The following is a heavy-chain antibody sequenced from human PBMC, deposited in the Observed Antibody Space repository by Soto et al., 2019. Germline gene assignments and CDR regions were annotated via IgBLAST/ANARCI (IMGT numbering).Heavy chain of an antibody. CDR3: ARDNCGGILDY. CDR2: IFFSGDT. J-gene: IGHJ4*01. Sequence: TLSLTCPVSGSSVLNGGYYWNWIRQRPGEGLQWIGKIFFSGDTHYSPALKSRLFISIDTSKNQFSLKLSSVTAADTAIYYCARDNCGGILDYWGPGPRVTVSS. D-gene: IGHD4-17*01. CDR1: GSSVLNGGYY. V-gene: IGHV4-31*03.